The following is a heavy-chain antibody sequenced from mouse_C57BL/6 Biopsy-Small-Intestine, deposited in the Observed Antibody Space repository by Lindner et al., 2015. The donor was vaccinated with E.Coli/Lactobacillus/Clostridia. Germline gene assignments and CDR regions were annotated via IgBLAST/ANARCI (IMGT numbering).Heavy chain of an antibody. CDR2: IDPEDGET. CDR1: GFNIKDYY. CDR3: ARWGLRRGGNYYAMDY. D-gene: IGHD2-2*01. Sequence: VQLQESGAELVKPGASVKLSCTASGFNIKDYYMHWVKQRTEQGLEWIGRIDPEDGETKYAPKFQGKATITADTSSNTAYPQLSSLTSEDTAVYYCARWGLRRGGNYYAMDYWGQGTSVTVSS. J-gene: IGHJ4*01. V-gene: IGHV14-2*01.